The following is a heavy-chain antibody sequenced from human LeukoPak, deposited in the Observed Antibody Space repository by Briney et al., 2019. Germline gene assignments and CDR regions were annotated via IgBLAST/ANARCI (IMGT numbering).Heavy chain of an antibody. CDR3: ARDCGGDCWFDY. V-gene: IGHV3-30-3*01. CDR1: GFTFSSYA. J-gene: IGHJ4*02. CDR2: ISYDGSNK. D-gene: IGHD2-21*02. Sequence: GRSLRLSCAASGFTFSSYAMHWVRQAPGKGLEWVAVISYDGSNKYYAGSVKGRFTISRDNSKNTLYLQMNSLRAEDTAVYYCARDCGGDCWFDYWGQGTLVTVSS.